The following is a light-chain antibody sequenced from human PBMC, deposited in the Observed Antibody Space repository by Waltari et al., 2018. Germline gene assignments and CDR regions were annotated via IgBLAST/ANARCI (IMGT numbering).Light chain of an antibody. CDR1: SLRTYY. CDR2: GKN. V-gene: IGLV3-19*01. CDR3: NSRDSSGNPYV. J-gene: IGLJ1*01. Sequence: SSELTQDPAVSVALGQTVRITCQGDSLRTYYANWYQQKPGQAPVLVIYGKNNRPSGIPDRRPASSSGNTASLTIAGAQAEDEADYYCNSRDSSGNPYVFGSGTKVTVL.